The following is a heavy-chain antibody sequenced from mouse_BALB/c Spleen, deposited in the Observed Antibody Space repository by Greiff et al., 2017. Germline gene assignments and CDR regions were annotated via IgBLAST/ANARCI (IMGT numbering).Heavy chain of an antibody. CDR2: ISSGGSYT. D-gene: IGHD1-1*01. V-gene: IGHV5-9-4*01. CDR3: ARGITTVERAMDY. CDR1: GFTFSSYA. J-gene: IGHJ4*01. Sequence: EVKLMESGGGLVKPGGSLKLSCAASGFTFSSYAMSWVRQSPEKRLEWVAEISSGGSYTYYPDTVTGRFTISRDNAKNTLYLEMSSLRSEDTAMYYCARGITTVERAMDYWGQGTSDTVSS.